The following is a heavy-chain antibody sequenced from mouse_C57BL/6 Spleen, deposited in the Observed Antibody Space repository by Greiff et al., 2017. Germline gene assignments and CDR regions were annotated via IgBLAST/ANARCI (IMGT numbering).Heavy chain of an antibody. Sequence: EVMLVESGGGLVKPGGSLKLSCAASGFTFSSYAMSWVRQTPEKRLEWVATISDGGSYTYYPDNVKGRFTISRDNAKNNLYRQMSHLKSEDTAMYYCARGVSDYGYFDVWGTGTTVTVSS. J-gene: IGHJ1*03. CDR1: GFTFSSYA. V-gene: IGHV5-4*03. CDR3: ARGVSDYGYFDV. CDR2: ISDGGSYT.